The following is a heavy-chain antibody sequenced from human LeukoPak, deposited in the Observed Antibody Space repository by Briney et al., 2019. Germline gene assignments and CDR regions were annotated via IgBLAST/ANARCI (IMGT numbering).Heavy chain of an antibody. V-gene: IGHV3-23*01. J-gene: IGHJ4*02. D-gene: IGHD6-6*01. Sequence: PGGSLRLSCAASGFTFSNFWMGWARQAPGKGLEWVSTVSGSGGNTYYADSLKGRFTIFRDNSKNTLYLQMNSLRAEDTAVYYCAKDSGYSSSSPFDFWGQGTLVTVSS. CDR3: AKDSGYSSSSPFDF. CDR1: GFTFSNFW. CDR2: VSGSGGNT.